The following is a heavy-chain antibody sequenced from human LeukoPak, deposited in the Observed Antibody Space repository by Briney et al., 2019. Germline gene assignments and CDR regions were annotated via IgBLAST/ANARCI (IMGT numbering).Heavy chain of an antibody. CDR1: GYTLTELS. CDR3: ATDRLPYDYSVY. CDR2: FDPEDGET. J-gene: IGHJ4*02. D-gene: IGHD4/OR15-4a*01. V-gene: IGHV1-24*01. Sequence: ASVKVSCKVSGYTLTELSMLWVRQAPGKGLEWMGGFDPEDGETIYAQKFQGRVTMTEDTSTDTAYMELSSLRSEDTAVYYCATDRLPYDYSVYWGQGTLVTVSS.